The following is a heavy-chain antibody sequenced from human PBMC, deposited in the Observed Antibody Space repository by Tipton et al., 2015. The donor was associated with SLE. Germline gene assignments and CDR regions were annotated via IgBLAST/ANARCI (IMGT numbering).Heavy chain of an antibody. D-gene: IGHD1-14*01. Sequence: TLSLTCTVSGGSISSHYWSWIRQPAGKGLEWIGRIYTSGSTNYNPSLKSRVTISVDTSKNQFSLKLSSVTAADTAVYYCASEGPRSYWYFDLWGRGTLVTVSS. CDR1: GGSISSHY. CDR2: IYTSGST. CDR3: ASEGPRSYWYFDL. V-gene: IGHV4-4*07. J-gene: IGHJ2*01.